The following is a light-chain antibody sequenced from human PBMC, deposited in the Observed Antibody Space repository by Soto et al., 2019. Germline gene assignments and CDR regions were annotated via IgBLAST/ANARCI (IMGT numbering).Light chain of an antibody. J-gene: IGLJ3*02. CDR3: CSYAGSYTEV. CDR1: SSDVGGYNY. CDR2: DVS. Sequence: QSALTQPRSVSGSPEQSVTISCTGTSSDVGGYNYVSWYQQHPGKAPKLMIYDVSKRPSGVPDRFSGSKSGNTASLTISGLQAEDEADYYCCSYAGSYTEVFGGGTKVTVL. V-gene: IGLV2-11*01.